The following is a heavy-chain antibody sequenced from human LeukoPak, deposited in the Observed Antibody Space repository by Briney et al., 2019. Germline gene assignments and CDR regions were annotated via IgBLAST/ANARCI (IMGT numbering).Heavy chain of an antibody. CDR2: ISSSSSTI. CDR1: GFTFSSYS. V-gene: IGHV3-48*01. J-gene: IGHJ6*02. Sequence: GGSLRLSCAASGFTFSSYSMNWVRQAPGKGLEWVSYISSSSSTIYYADSVKGRFTISRDNSKNTLYLQMNSLRAEDTAVYYCARDRAYCGGDCYPFYLGMDVWGQGTTVTVSS. D-gene: IGHD2-21*02. CDR3: ARDRAYCGGDCYPFYLGMDV.